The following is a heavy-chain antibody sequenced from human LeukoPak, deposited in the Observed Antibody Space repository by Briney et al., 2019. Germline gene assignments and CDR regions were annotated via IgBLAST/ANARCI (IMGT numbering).Heavy chain of an antibody. J-gene: IGHJ6*03. Sequence: PGGSLRLSCAASGFTFSSYEMNWVRQAPGKGLEWISYISSSGTTMFYADSVKGRFTISRDNSKNSLYLQMNSLRAEDTAVYYCARRFGAARDDYMDVWGKGTTVTVSS. CDR3: ARRFGAARDDYMDV. CDR1: GFTFSSYE. V-gene: IGHV3-48*03. CDR2: ISSSGTTM. D-gene: IGHD3-16*01.